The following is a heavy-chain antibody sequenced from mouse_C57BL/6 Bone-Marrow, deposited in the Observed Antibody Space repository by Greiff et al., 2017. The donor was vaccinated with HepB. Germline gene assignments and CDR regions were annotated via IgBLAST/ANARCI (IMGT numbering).Heavy chain of an antibody. V-gene: IGHV1-64*01. CDR3: ASPYGNYHY. CDR2: IHPNSGST. J-gene: IGHJ2*01. Sequence: QVQLKQPGAELVKPGASVKLSCKASGYTFTSYWMHWVKQRPGQGLEWIGMIHPNSGSTNYNEKFKSKATLTVDKSSSTAYMQLSSLTSEDSAVYYCASPYGNYHYWGQGTTLTVSS. CDR1: GYTFTSYW. D-gene: IGHD2-1*01.